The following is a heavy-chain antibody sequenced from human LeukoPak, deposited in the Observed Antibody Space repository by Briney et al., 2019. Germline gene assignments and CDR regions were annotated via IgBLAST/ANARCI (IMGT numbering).Heavy chain of an antibody. V-gene: IGHV3-74*01. D-gene: IGHD3-16*01. Sequence: PGGSLRLSCAASGFTFSSYWMHWVRQAPGKGLVWVSRINSDGSSTSYADSVKGRFTISRDNAKNTLYLQMNRLRAEDTAVYYCAREQKVITFGGVIGPWGQGTLVTVSS. CDR3: AREQKVITFGGVIGP. CDR2: INSDGSST. J-gene: IGHJ5*02. CDR1: GFTFSSYW.